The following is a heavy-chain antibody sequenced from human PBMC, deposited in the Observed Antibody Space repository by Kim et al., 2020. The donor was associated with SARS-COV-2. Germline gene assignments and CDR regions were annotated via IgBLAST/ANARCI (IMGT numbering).Heavy chain of an antibody. D-gene: IGHD3-22*01. Sequence: SETLSLTCTVSGGSINSSGYYWSWIRQHPGKGLEWIGYIYYSGYTYYNPSLKRRVTISVDTSKNQFSLMLSSVTAADAAEYYCARGDSSGHYWFDAWGQG. V-gene: IGHV4-31*03. CDR2: IYYSGYT. J-gene: IGHJ5*02. CDR3: ARGDSSGHYWFDA. CDR1: GGSINSSGYY.